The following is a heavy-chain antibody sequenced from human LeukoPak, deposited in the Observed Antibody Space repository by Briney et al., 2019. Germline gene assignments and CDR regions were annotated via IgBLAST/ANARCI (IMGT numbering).Heavy chain of an antibody. J-gene: IGHJ3*02. V-gene: IGHV3-23*01. D-gene: IGHD2-15*01. CDR2: ISGSGGST. CDR1: GFTFSSYA. Sequence: GGSLRLSCAASGFTFSSYAMSWVRQAPGKGLEWVSAISGSGGSTYYADSVKGRFTISRDNSKNTLYLQMNSLRAEDTAVYYCARAKYCSGGSCHTDAFDIWGQGTVVSVSS. CDR3: ARAKYCSGGSCHTDAFDI.